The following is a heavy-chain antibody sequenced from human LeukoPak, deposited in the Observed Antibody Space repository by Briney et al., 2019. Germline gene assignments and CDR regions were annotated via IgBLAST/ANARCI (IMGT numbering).Heavy chain of an antibody. J-gene: IGHJ4*02. V-gene: IGHV1-2*02. Sequence: ASVKVSCKASGYTFTSYGISWVRQAPGQGLEWMGWINPNSGGTNYAQKFQGRVTMTRDTSISTAYMELSRLRSDDTAVYYCARDEVDTAMVIDYWGQGTLATVSS. CDR2: INPNSGGT. CDR1: GYTFTSYG. CDR3: ARDEVDTAMVIDY. D-gene: IGHD5-18*01.